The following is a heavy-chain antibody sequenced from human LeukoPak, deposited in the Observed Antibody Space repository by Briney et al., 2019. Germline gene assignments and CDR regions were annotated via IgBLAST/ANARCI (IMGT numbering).Heavy chain of an antibody. D-gene: IGHD3-10*02. CDR3: AELGITMIGGV. CDR1: GFTFDMYA. CDR2: ISGSGGST. Sequence: GGSLRLSCIASGFTFDMYAMTWVRQAPGKGLEWVSAISGSGGSTYYPDSVRGRFTISRDNSKNTLYLQMNSLRAEDTAVYYCAELGITMIGGVWGKGTTVTISS. V-gene: IGHV3-23*01. J-gene: IGHJ6*04.